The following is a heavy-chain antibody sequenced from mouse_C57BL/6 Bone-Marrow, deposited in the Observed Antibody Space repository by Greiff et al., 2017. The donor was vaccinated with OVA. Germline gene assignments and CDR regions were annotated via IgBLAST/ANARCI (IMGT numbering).Heavy chain of an antibody. V-gene: IGHV1-42*01. CDR1: GYSFTGYY. CDR3: ARDDYDFDY. J-gene: IGHJ2*01. CDR2: INPSTGGT. Sequence: DVQLVESGPELVKPGASVKISCKASGYSFTGYYMNWVKQSPEKSLEWIGEINPSTGGTTYNQKFKAKATLTVDKSSSTAYMQLKSLTSEDSAVYYCARDDYDFDYWGQGTTLTVSS. D-gene: IGHD2-4*01.